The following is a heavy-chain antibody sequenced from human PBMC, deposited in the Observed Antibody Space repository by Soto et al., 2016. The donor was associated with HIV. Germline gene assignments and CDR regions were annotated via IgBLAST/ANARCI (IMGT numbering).Heavy chain of an antibody. V-gene: IGHV1-2*02. J-gene: IGHJ3*02. CDR3: ARVFXNYSGYGSGHAFDI. CDR1: GYTFTGYY. CDR2: INPNSGGT. Sequence: QVQLVQSGAEVKEPGASVKVSCKASGYTFTGYYMHWVRQAPGQGLEWMGWINPNSGGTNYAQKFQGRVTMTRDSSISTVYMELSRLRSDDPAVYYCARVFXNYSGYGSGHAFDIWAKGQWSPSLQ. D-gene: IGHD5-12*01.